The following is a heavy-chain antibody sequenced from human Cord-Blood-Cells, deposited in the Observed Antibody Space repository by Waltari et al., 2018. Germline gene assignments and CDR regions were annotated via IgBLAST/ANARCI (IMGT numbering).Heavy chain of an antibody. V-gene: IGHV4-34*01. CDR3: ARGRADAGLLQNPYYYYYYMDV. J-gene: IGHJ6*03. Sequence: QVQLQQWGAGLLKPSETLSLTCAVYGGSFSGYYWSWIRQPPGKGLEWIGEINHNGSTNYNPALKSRVTIAVDTSKNQFSRKLGSVTAADTAVYYCARGRADAGLLQNPYYYYYYMDVWGKGTTVTVSS. CDR1: GGSFSGYY. D-gene: IGHD2-21*01. CDR2: INHNGST.